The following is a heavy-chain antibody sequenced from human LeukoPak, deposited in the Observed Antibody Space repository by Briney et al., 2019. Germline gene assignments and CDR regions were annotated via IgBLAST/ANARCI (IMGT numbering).Heavy chain of an antibody. V-gene: IGHV3-73*01. D-gene: IGHD4-23*01. Sequence: GGSLRLSCAASGFTFSGSAMHWVRPASGRGLEWVGRIRIKANSYATAYAASVKGRFTISRDDSKNTAYLQMNSLKTEDTAVYYCTRQSDGGNSASWGQGTLVTVSS. CDR1: GFTFSGSA. CDR3: TRQSDGGNSAS. J-gene: IGHJ5*02. CDR2: IRIKANSYAT.